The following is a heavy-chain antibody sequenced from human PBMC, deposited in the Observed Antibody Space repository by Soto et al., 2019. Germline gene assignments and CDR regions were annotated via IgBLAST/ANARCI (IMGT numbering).Heavy chain of an antibody. CDR3: ARDLGLTYYDFWSGYYGLAY. CDR1: GYTFTSYY. D-gene: IGHD3-3*01. CDR2: INPSGGST. J-gene: IGHJ4*02. V-gene: IGHV1-46*01. Sequence: GASVKVSCKASGYTFTSYYMHWVRQAPGQGLEWMGIINPSGGSTSYAQKSQGRVTMTRDTSTSTVYMELSSLRSEDTAVYYCARDLGLTYYDFWSGYYGLAYWGQGTLVTVSS.